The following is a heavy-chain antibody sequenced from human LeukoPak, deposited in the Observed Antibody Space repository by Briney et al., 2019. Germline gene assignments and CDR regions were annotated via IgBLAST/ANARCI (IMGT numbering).Heavy chain of an antibody. CDR3: AKYGSGSYPLDY. Sequence: GGSLRLSCAASGFTFSDYFMSWIRQAPGKGLEWVSYISGSGASIHYADSVKGRFTISRDNAKNSLYLQMNSLTAEDTAVYYCAKYGSGSYPLDYWGQGTLVTVSS. J-gene: IGHJ4*02. V-gene: IGHV3-11*01. CDR2: ISGSGASI. D-gene: IGHD3-10*01. CDR1: GFTFSDYF.